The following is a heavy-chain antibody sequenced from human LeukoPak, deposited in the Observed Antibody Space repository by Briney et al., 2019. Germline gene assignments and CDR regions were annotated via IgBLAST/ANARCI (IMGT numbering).Heavy chain of an antibody. Sequence: GGSLRLSCAASGFTFSSYGMHWVRQAPGKGLEWVAVIWYDGSNKYYADSVKGRFTISRDNSKNTLYLQMNSLRAEDTAVYYCAKEGATRDFDYWGQGTLVTVSS. V-gene: IGHV3-33*06. CDR3: AKEGATRDFDY. CDR2: IWYDGSNK. J-gene: IGHJ4*02. CDR1: GFTFSSYG. D-gene: IGHD3-16*01.